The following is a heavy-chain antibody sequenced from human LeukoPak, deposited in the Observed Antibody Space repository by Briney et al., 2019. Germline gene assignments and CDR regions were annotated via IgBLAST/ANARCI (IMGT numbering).Heavy chain of an antibody. D-gene: IGHD6-13*01. J-gene: IGHJ4*02. Sequence: GGSLRLSCAASGFTVSSNYMSWVRQAPGKGLEWVSIIYSGGNTYYADSVKARFTISRDNSKSTVYLQVNSLRAEDTAVYYCAREQPPGIYFDYWGQGTPVTVSS. CDR1: GFTVSSNY. CDR2: IYSGGNT. V-gene: IGHV3-53*01. CDR3: AREQPPGIYFDY.